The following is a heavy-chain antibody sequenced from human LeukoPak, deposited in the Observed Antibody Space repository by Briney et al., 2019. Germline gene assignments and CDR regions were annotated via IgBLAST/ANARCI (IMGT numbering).Heavy chain of an antibody. D-gene: IGHD6-13*01. J-gene: IGHJ6*03. CDR3: ARQGAAGKYYYYMDV. CDR2: VYPGDSDT. V-gene: IGHV5-51*01. Sequence: GESLKISCKGSGYTFNNYWIGWVRQMPGKGLEWMGIVYPGDSDTRYSPSFQGQVTISADKSISTAYLQWSSLKASDTAMYYCARQGAAGKYYYYMDVWGKGTTVTVSS. CDR1: GYTFNNYW.